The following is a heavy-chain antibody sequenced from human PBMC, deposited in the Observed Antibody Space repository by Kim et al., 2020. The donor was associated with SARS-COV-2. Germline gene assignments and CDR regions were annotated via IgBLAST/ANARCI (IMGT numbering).Heavy chain of an antibody. CDR2: ISYDGSNK. CDR1: GFTFSSYG. D-gene: IGHD3-10*01. Sequence: GGSLRLSCAASGFTFSSYGMHWVRQAPGKGLEWVAVISYDGSNKYYADSVKGRFTISRDNSKNTLYLQMNSLRAEDTAVYYCARGGGICCGSGSHRNNIDPWGQGTLVTVSS. J-gene: IGHJ5*02. V-gene: IGHV3-33*05. CDR3: ARGGGICCGSGSHRNNIDP.